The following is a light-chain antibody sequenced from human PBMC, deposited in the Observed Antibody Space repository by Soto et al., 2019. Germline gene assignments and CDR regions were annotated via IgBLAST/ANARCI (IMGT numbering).Light chain of an antibody. Sequence: QSVLTQPPSASGTPGQRVTISCSGSSSNIGSETVNWYQQLPRTAPKLLICSNDQRPSGVPDRFSGSKSGTSASLAISGLQSEDEADYYCATWDDTLNGVVFGGGTKLTVL. V-gene: IGLV1-44*01. CDR2: SND. CDR1: SSNIGSET. J-gene: IGLJ2*01. CDR3: ATWDDTLNGVV.